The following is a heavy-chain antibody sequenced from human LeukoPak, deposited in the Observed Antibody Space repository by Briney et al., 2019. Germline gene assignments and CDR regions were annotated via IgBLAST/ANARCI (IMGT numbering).Heavy chain of an antibody. CDR3: AKASWYRVTFVTHLDS. V-gene: IGHV3-30*18. CDR2: ISYDEIK. CDR1: GFTFRDYG. J-gene: IGHJ4*02. Sequence: PGRSLRLSCVVSGFTFRDYGVHWVRQAPGKGLEWVAVISYDEIKYYADSVKGRFTISRDNFKNTVYLQMSSLSPEDTAIYYCAKASWYRVTFVTHLDSWGQGTLVTVSS. D-gene: IGHD2-15*01.